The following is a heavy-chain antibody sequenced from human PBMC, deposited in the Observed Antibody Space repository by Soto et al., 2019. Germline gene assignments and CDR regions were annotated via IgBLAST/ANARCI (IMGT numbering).Heavy chain of an antibody. J-gene: IGHJ4*02. CDR1: GFSLSTSGVG. D-gene: IGHD6-13*01. CDR3: AYRLAATALFYY. CDR2: IYWDDDK. Sequence: SGATLVNPTQTLTLTCTFSGFSLSTSGVGVGWIRQPPGKALEWLALIYWDDDKSYSPSLKRRLTITKDTSKNQVVLTMTNMDPVDTATYYCAYRLAATALFYYWGQGTPVPVSS. V-gene: IGHV2-5*02.